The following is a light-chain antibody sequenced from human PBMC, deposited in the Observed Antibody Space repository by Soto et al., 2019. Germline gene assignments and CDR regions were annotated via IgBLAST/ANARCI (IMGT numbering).Light chain of an antibody. J-gene: IGKJ1*01. Sequence: EIVLTQSPGTLSLSPGERATLSCRASQTVGSSFLAWFQHKPGQAPRLLIYGASTRATGIPDRFSGSGSGTDFTLTISRLEPEDFAVYHCHQYNYWPGTFGQGTKVLVK. CDR1: QTVGSSF. CDR2: GAS. CDR3: HQYNYWPGT. V-gene: IGKV3-20*01.